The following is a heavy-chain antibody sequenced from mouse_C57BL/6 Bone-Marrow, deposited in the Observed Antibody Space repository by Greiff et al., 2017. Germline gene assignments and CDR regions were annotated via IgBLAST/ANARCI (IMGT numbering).Heavy chain of an antibody. CDR1: GYAFTNYL. V-gene: IGHV1-54*01. CDR2: INPGSGGN. J-gene: IGHJ3*01. CDR3: AREGFYYGSSYVEFAY. D-gene: IGHD1-1*01. Sequence: QVQLQQSGAELVRPGTSVKVSCKASGYAFTNYLIEWVKQRPGQGLEWIGVINPGSGGNNYNEKFKGKATLTADKSSSTAYMQLSSLTSEDSAVYFCAREGFYYGSSYVEFAYWGQGTLVTVSA.